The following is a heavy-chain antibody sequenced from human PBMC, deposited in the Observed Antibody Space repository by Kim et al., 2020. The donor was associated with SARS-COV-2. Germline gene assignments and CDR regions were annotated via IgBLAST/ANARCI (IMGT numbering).Heavy chain of an antibody. CDR2: IYNSGRT. CDR3: ARDQYSSSWYSRWFDP. CDR1: GGSISSYY. Sequence: SETLSLTCTVSGGSISSYYWSWIRQPPGKGLEWIGYIYNSGRTNYIPSLKSRVTTSVDTSKNQFSLKLSSVTAADTAGYYCARDQYSSSWYSRWFDPWG. D-gene: IGHD6-13*01. V-gene: IGHV4-59*01. J-gene: IGHJ5*02.